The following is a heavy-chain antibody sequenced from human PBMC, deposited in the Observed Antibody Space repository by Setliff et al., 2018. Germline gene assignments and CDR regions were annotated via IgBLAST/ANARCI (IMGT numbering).Heavy chain of an antibody. J-gene: IGHJ5*02. Sequence: PSETLSLTCTVSGDSISSNSHYWGWIRQPPGKGLEWIGSIHYSGSTYYNPSLESRVTISVDTSKNQFSLKMTSVTAADTAVYYCARHGLHCTNGICPPPFDPWGQGTLVTVSS. V-gene: IGHV4-39*01. CDR1: GDSISSNSHY. D-gene: IGHD2-8*01. CDR3: ARHGLHCTNGICPPPFDP. CDR2: IHYSGST.